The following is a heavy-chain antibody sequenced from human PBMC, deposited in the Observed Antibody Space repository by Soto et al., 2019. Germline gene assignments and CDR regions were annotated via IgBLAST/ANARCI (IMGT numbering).Heavy chain of an antibody. Sequence: GGSLRLSCAASGFTFSSYAMHWVRQAPGKGLEWVAVISYDGSNKYYADSVKGRFTISRDNSKNTLYLQMNSLRAEDTAVYYCARGETYYYGSGFLDYWGQGTLVTVSS. V-gene: IGHV3-30-3*01. CDR3: ARGETYYYGSGFLDY. CDR1: GFTFSSYA. CDR2: ISYDGSNK. D-gene: IGHD3-10*01. J-gene: IGHJ4*02.